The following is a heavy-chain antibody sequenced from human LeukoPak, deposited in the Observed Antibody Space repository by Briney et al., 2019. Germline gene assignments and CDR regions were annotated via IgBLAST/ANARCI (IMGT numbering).Heavy chain of an antibody. D-gene: IGHD2-15*01. CDR1: GYSFTSYY. Sequence: ASVKVSCKASGYSFTSYYMHWVRQAPGQGLEWMGIINPSGGSTSYAQKFQGRVTMTRDMSTSTVYMELSRLRSDDTAVYYCARVRRCSGGSCYRLGAFDIWGQGTMVTVSS. J-gene: IGHJ3*02. V-gene: IGHV1-46*01. CDR3: ARVRRCSGGSCYRLGAFDI. CDR2: INPSGGST.